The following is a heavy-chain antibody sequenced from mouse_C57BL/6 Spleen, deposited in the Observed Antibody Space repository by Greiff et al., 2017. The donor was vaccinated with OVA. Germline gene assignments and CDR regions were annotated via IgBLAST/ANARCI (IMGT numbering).Heavy chain of an antibody. CDR2: IDPANGNT. J-gene: IGHJ1*03. CDR1: GFNIKNTY. Sequence: LVESVAELVRPGASVKLSCTASGFNIKNTYMHWVKQRPEQGLEWIGRIDPANGNTKYAPKFQGKATITADTSSNTAYLQLSSLTSEDTAIYYCARDYDYGYWYFDVWGTGTTVTVSS. CDR3: ARDYDYGYWYFDV. D-gene: IGHD2-4*01. V-gene: IGHV14-3*01.